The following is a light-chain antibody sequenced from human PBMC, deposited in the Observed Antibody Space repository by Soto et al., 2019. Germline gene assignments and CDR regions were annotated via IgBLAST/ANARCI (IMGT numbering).Light chain of an antibody. CDR1: QSISSNF. V-gene: IGKV3-20*01. CDR2: GAS. CDR3: QQYGGSPRT. J-gene: IGKJ1*01. Sequence: EIVLMQSPGTLSLSPGEGATLSCRASQSISSNFLAWYQQKRGQAPRLLIHGASNRATGIPDRFSGSGSGTDFTLTITRLEPEDFAVYYCQQYGGSPRTFGQGTKVEVK.